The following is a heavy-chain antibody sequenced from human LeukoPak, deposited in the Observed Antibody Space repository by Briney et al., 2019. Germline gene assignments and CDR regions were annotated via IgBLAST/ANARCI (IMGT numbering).Heavy chain of an antibody. CDR2: ISGCGGST. Sequence: AGGSLRLSCAASGFTFSSYAMSWVRQAPGKGLEWVLAISGCGGSTYYADSVKGRFTISRDHSKNTLYLQMNSLSAEDTPVYYCAKEFGVYGSGGYYNPFWFDPWGQGTLVTVSS. CDR1: GFTFSSYA. CDR3: AKEFGVYGSGGYYNPFWFDP. J-gene: IGHJ5*02. D-gene: IGHD3-10*01. V-gene: IGHV3-23*01.